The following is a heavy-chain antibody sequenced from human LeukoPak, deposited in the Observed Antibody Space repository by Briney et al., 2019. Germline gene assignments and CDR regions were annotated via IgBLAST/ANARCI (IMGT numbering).Heavy chain of an antibody. CDR3: AREFGRIAAAATGY. CDR1: GFTFSSYW. CDR2: INRDGSTI. V-gene: IGHV3-74*01. J-gene: IGHJ4*02. Sequence: GGSLRLSCAASGFTFSSYWMHWVRQAPGKGLGWVSRINRDGSTISYAESVKGRFTISRDNAKNTVYLQMNSLRAEDTAVYYCAREFGRIAAAATGYWGQGTLVTVSS. D-gene: IGHD6-13*01.